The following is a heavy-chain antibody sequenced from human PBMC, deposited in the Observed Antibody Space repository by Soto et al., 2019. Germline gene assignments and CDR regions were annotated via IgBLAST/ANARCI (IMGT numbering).Heavy chain of an antibody. V-gene: IGHV1-18*01. CDR1: GHAFTSYG. J-gene: IGHJ4*02. CDR2: ISAYNDNT. CDR3: ARGTQWLERYYFDY. Sequence: ASVKVSCKASGHAFTSYGISWVRQAPGQGLEWMGWISAYNDNTNYAQKLQGRVTMSTDTPTSTAYMELSCLSSDDTAVYYCARGTQWLERYYFDYWGQGTLVTVSS. D-gene: IGHD6-19*01.